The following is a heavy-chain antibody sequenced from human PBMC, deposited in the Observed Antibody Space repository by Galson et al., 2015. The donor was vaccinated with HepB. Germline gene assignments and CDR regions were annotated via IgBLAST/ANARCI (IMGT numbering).Heavy chain of an antibody. Sequence: SVKVSCKASGYTFTGYYMHWVRQAPGQGLEWMGWINPNSGGTNYAQKFQGRVTMTRDTSISTAYMELSRLRSDDTAVFYCARPLWFGELYAFDIWGRGTMVTVSS. J-gene: IGHJ3*02. CDR3: ARPLWFGELYAFDI. D-gene: IGHD3-10*01. CDR1: GYTFTGYY. CDR2: INPNSGGT. V-gene: IGHV1-2*02.